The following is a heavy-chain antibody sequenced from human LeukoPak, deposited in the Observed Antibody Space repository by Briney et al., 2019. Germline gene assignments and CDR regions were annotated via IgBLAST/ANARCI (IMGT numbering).Heavy chain of an antibody. D-gene: IGHD2-8*02. Sequence: GGAVRLSCAVAGFTSEDYGRSGGSQGRGKGLERVTGINWNVGSTGYADSVKGRFTISRDNAKNSLYLQMNSLRAEDTALYYCASSGLLVRAFDIWGQGTMVTVSS. CDR2: INWNVGST. CDR3: ASSGLLVRAFDI. J-gene: IGHJ3*02. CDR1: GFTSEDYG. V-gene: IGHV3-20*04.